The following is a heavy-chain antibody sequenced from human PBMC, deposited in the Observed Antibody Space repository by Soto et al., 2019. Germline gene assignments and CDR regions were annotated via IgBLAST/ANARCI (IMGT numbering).Heavy chain of an antibody. J-gene: IGHJ6*02. CDR2: ISPYNDDT. CDR1: GYTFSSYG. CDR3: ARGGYYDSSGSRNYHYYGMDV. V-gene: IGHV1-18*01. D-gene: IGHD3-22*01. Sequence: QAQLVQSGAEVKKPGASVKVSCKASGYTFSSYGISWVRQAPGQGLEWLGWISPYNDDTNYAQKLQGRVTRTTDTPTRTAYMDLRSLRSDDTAVYYCARGGYYDSSGSRNYHYYGMDVWGQGTTVTVSS.